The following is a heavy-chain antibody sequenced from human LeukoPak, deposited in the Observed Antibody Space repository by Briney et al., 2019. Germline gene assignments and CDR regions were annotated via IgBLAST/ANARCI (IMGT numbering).Heavy chain of an antibody. CDR1: GFPFSSYA. CDR2: IGAAGIGT. J-gene: IGHJ4*02. Sequence: QSGGPLSLSCAASGFPFSSYAMSWVRQAPGKGLEWVSGIGAAGIGTYYADSVKGRFTISRDNSKNTLYLQMNSLRAEDTAVYYCAQRLRLGESYWGQGTLVTVSS. D-gene: IGHD3-16*01. CDR3: AQRLRLGESY. V-gene: IGHV3-23*01.